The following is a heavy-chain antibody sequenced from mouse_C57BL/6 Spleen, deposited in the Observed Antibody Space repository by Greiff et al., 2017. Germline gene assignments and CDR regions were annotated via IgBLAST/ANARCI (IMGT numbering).Heavy chain of an antibody. D-gene: IGHD2-5*01. CDR1: GYTFTSYW. V-gene: IGHV1-64*01. J-gene: IGHJ4*01. CDR3: ARGYSNYDYYAMDY. CDR2: IHPNSGST. Sequence: QVQLQQPGAELVKPGASVKLSCKASGYTFTSYWMHWVKQRPGQGLEWIGMIHPNSGSTNYNEKFKSKATLTVDKSSSTAYMQLISLTSEDSAVYYCARGYSNYDYYAMDYWGQGTSVTVSS.